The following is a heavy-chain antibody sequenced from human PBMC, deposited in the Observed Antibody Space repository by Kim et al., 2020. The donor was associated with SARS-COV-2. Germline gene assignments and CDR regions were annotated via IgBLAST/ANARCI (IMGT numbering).Heavy chain of an antibody. CDR2: ISYDGSNK. CDR1: GFTFSSYG. J-gene: IGHJ6*01. CDR3: AKDGGAYSGYDWDYYGR. V-gene: IGHV3-30*18. D-gene: IGHD5-12*01. Sequence: GGSLRLSCAASGFTFSSYGMHWVRQAPGKGLEWVAVISYDGSNKYYADSVKGRFTISRDNSKNTLYLQMNSLRAEDTAVYYCAKDGGAYSGYDWDYYGR.